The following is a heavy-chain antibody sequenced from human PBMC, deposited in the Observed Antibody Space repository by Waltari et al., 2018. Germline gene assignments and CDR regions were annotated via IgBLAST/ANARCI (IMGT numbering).Heavy chain of an antibody. Sequence: QLQLQESGPGLVKPSETLSLTCSVSGVSITSNRHYWGWIRQPPGQGLEWIGTMSYSGATYSSPSLQSRVTISRDTSKSLLSLKLGSVTAADTAVYYCATYIGASVGTAAFDVWGLGTMVTVSS. CDR2: MSYSGAT. CDR3: ATYIGASVGTAAFDV. D-gene: IGHD5-12*01. CDR1: GVSITSNRHY. J-gene: IGHJ3*01. V-gene: IGHV4-39*01.